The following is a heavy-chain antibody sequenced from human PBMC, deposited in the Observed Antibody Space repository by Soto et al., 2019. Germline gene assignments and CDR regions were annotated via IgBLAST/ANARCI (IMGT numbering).Heavy chain of an antibody. CDR1: GGTFSSYA. Sequence: SVKVSCKASGGTFSSYAISWVRQAPEQGLEWMGGIIPIFGTANYAQKFQGRVTITADKSTSTAYMELSSLRSEDTAVYYCARDLVRGVRGFDYWGQGTQVTVSS. D-gene: IGHD1-26*01. CDR2: IIPIFGTA. CDR3: ARDLVRGVRGFDY. J-gene: IGHJ4*02. V-gene: IGHV1-69*06.